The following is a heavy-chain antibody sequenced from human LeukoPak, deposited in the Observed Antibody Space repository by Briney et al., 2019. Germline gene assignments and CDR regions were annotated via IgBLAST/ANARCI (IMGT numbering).Heavy chain of an antibody. D-gene: IGHD2-8*01. CDR1: GYSFTSYW. J-gene: IGHJ3*02. CDR3: AWIYCTNGVCHAFDI. V-gene: IGHV5-51*01. CDR2: IYPGDSDT. Sequence: GESLKISCKGSGYSFTSYWIGWVRQMPGKGLEWMGIIYPGDSDTRYSPSFQGQVTISADKSISTAYLQWSSLKASDTAMYYCAWIYCTNGVCHAFDIWGQGTMVTVSS.